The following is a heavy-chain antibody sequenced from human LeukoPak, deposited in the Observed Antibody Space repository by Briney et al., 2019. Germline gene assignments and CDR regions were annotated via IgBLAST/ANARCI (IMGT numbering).Heavy chain of an antibody. J-gene: IGHJ2*01. V-gene: IGHV3-21*01. CDR1: GFTFSSYS. CDR3: ARIVGPTIWYFDL. D-gene: IGHD1-26*01. CDR2: ISSSSSYI. Sequence: PGGSLRLSCAASGFTFSSYSMNWVRQAPGKGLEWVSSISSSSSYIYYADSVKGRFTISRDNAQNALFLQMNSLRAEDTAVYYCARIVGPTIWYFDLWGRGTLVTVSS.